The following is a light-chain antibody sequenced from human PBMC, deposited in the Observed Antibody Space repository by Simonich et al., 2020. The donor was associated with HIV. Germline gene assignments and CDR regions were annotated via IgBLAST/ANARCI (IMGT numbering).Light chain of an antibody. CDR2: WAS. CDR1: PSVLYSPNNKNY. V-gene: IGKV4-1*01. Sequence: DIVMTQSPDSLAVSLGERATINCKSSPSVLYSPNNKNYLAWYQQKPGQPPKLLIYWASTRESGVPDRFSGSGSGTDFTLTISSLQAEDVAVYYCQQYYSTPPAFGPGTKVDIK. CDR3: QQYYSTPPA. J-gene: IGKJ3*01.